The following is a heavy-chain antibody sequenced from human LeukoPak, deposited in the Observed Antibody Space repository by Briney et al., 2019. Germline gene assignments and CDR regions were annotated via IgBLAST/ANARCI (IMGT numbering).Heavy chain of an antibody. CDR2: ISGSGGST. J-gene: IGHJ4*02. D-gene: IGHD1-26*01. Sequence: GGSLRLSCAASGLTFSSYAMGWVRQAPGKGLEWVSAISGSGGSTYYADSVKGRFTISRDNSKNTLYLQMNSLRAEDTAVYYCAKKVSGSYLRYFDYWGQGTLVTVSS. CDR3: AKKVSGSYLRYFDY. CDR1: GLTFSSYA. V-gene: IGHV3-23*01.